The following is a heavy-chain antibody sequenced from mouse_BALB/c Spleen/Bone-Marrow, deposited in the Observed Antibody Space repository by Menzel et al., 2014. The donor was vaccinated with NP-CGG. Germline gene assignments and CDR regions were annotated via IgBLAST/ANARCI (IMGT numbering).Heavy chain of an antibody. CDR3: ARDGSYYFDY. D-gene: IGHD1-1*02. Sequence: EVQLQESGGGLVQPGGSLRLSCATSGLTFTDYYMSWVRRPPGKALEWLGFIRNKANGYTTEYSASVKGRFTISRDNSQSILYLQMNTLRAEDSATYYCARDGSYYFDYWGQGTTLTVSS. V-gene: IGHV7-3*02. CDR2: IRNKANGYTT. CDR1: GLTFTDYY. J-gene: IGHJ2*01.